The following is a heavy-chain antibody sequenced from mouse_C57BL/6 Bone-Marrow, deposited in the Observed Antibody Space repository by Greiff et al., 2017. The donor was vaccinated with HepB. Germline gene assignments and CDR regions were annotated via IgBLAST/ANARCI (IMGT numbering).Heavy chain of an antibody. J-gene: IGHJ1*03. V-gene: IGHV5-6*01. CDR2: ISSGGSYT. Sequence: QRVESGGDLVKPGGSLKLSCAASGFTFSSYGMSWVRQTPDKRLEWVATISSGGSYTYYPDSVKGRFTISRDNAKNTLYLQMSSLKSEDTAMYYCARQYYYGSRRDWYFDVWGTGTTVTVSS. CDR3: ARQYYYGSRRDWYFDV. CDR1: GFTFSSYG. D-gene: IGHD1-1*01.